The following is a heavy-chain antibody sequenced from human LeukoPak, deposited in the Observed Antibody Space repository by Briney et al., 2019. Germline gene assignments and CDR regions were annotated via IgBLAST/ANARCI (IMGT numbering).Heavy chain of an antibody. CDR2: IYYSGDT. D-gene: IGHD4/OR15-4a*01. V-gene: IGHV4-59*01. Sequence: SETLSLTCTVSGGSISSYYWSWIRQPPGKGLEWIGYIYYSGDTNYNPSLKNRVTLSVDTSRNQLSLQLSSVTTADTAVYYCVRGPYGASISKWFDPWGQGTLVIVSS. CDR1: GGSISSYY. CDR3: VRGPYGASISKWFDP. J-gene: IGHJ5*02.